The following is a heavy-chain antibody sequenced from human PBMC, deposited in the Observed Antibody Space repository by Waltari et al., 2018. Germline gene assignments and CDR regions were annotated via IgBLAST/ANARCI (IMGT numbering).Heavy chain of an antibody. CDR1: GFIFTNAG. J-gene: IGHJ5*02. CDR2: IRSKADGGTA. D-gene: IGHD2-21*02. V-gene: IGHV3-15*05. Sequence: EVQLVESGGGLVKPGGSLRLSCTASGFIFTNAGMIWVRQAPGKGLELVGRIRSKADGGTAENAAPVRGRFSISRDDSKNTLYLQMDRLQIEDTAMYYCTTANCGGDCPGLNWFDPWGQGTLVTVSS. CDR3: TTANCGGDCPGLNWFDP.